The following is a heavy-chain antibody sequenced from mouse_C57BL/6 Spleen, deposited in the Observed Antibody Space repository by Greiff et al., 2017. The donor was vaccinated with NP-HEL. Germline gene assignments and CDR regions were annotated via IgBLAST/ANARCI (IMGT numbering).Heavy chain of an antibody. CDR2: IDPNSGGT. V-gene: IGHV1-72*01. Sequence: LQQPWSSLFPPFSSFPLSCKASGYTFTSYWMHWVKQRPGRGLEWIGRIDPNSGGTKYNEKFKSKATLTVDKPSSTAYMQLSSLTSEDSAVYYCARWGITAFDYWGQGTTLTVSS. J-gene: IGHJ2*01. D-gene: IGHD1-2*01. CDR3: ARWGITAFDY. CDR1: GYTFTSYW.